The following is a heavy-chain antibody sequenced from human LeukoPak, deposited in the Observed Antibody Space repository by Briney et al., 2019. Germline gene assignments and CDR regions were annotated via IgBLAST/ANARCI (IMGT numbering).Heavy chain of an antibody. Sequence: PSETLSLTCPVSGGSFNSDDYYWTLIRQPPGKGLEWIGYIYYSGSTNYNPSLKSRVTISVDTSKNQFSLKLSSVTAADTAVYYCAHCSSTSCYRGGPLDYWGQGTLVTVSS. CDR2: IYYSGST. J-gene: IGHJ4*02. CDR1: GGSFNSDDYY. V-gene: IGHV4-61*08. CDR3: AHCSSTSCYRGGPLDY. D-gene: IGHD2-2*02.